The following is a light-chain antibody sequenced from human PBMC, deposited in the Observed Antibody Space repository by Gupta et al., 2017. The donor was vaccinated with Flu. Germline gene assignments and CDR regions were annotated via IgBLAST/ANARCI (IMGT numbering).Light chain of an antibody. J-gene: IGKJ1*01. Sequence: GDRATLPCRDSQGLSSNLAWYQQKPGQLPRLLIYGASTMHSGIPDSFSGSGSGTEFTLTISGLQPEDSAVYYCQQCNSTPLGFGQGTKVEIK. CDR1: QGLSSN. V-gene: IGKV3-15*01. CDR2: GAS. CDR3: QQCNSTPLG.